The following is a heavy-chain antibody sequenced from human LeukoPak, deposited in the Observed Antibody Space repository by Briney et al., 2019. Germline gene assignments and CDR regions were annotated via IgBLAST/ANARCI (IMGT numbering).Heavy chain of an antibody. J-gene: IGHJ6*03. CDR1: GGSISYY. V-gene: IGHV4-59*01. CDR3: ARTTEGGYTYGYFYYYYMDV. D-gene: IGHD5-18*01. CDR2: IYYSGST. Sequence: SETLSLTCSVSGGSISYYWSWIRQPPGKGLEWIGYIYYSGSTNYKSSLKSRVTISVDTSKNQFSLKLRSVTAADTAVYYCARTTEGGYTYGYFYYYYMDVWGKGTTVTISS.